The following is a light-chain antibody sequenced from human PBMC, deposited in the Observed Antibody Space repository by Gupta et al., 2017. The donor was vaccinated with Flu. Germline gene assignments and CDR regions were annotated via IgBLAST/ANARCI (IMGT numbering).Light chain of an antibody. CDR3: QQEGSSPRT. CDR1: QSVSSSY. Sequence: EIVLTQSPGTLSLSPGERATLSCRASQSVSSSYLAWYQQKPGQAPRLLIYGASSRATGLPDRFSGSGSGTEFTLTISRREPEDFAVYYCQQEGSSPRTFGQGTKVEIK. V-gene: IGKV3-20*01. J-gene: IGKJ1*01. CDR2: GAS.